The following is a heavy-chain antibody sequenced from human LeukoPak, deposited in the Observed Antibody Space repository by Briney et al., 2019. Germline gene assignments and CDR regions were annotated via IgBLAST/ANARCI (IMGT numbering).Heavy chain of an antibody. J-gene: IGHJ4*02. D-gene: IGHD4-17*01. Sequence: KASETLSLTCTVSGDSMSSSHYCWSWIRQPPGKGLEWIGSIYHSGNTYYNPSLKRRVTISVDTSKNQFSLKLNSVTAADTAVYYCARAGYGDSDFDYWGQGTLVTVSS. CDR3: ARAGYGDSDFDY. CDR1: GDSMSSSHYC. V-gene: IGHV4-39*07. CDR2: IYHSGNT.